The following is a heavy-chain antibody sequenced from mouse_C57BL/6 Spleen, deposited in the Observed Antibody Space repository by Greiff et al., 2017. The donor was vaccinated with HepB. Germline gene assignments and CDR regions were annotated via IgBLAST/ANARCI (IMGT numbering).Heavy chain of an antibody. CDR1: GFTFSSYG. Sequence: EVQVVESGGDLVKPGGSLKLSCAASGFTFSSYGMSWVRQTPDKRLEWVATISSGGSYTYYPDSVKGRFTISRDNAKNTLYLQMSSLKSEDTAMYCCARHRERDAMDYWGQGTSVTVSS. D-gene: IGHD3-1*01. V-gene: IGHV5-6*01. J-gene: IGHJ4*01. CDR2: ISSGGSYT. CDR3: ARHRERDAMDY.